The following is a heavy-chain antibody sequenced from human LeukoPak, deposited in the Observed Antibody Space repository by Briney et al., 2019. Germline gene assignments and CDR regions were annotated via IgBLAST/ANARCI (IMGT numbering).Heavy chain of an antibody. Sequence: SETLSLTCTVSGGSISSSSYYWGWIRQPPGKGLEWIGSIYYSGSTYYNPSLKSRVTISVDTSKNQFSLKLSSVTAADTAVYYCARASYDILTGYYSHHHFDYWGQGTLVTVSS. CDR3: ARASYDILTGYYSHHHFDY. CDR1: GGSISSSSYY. CDR2: IYYSGST. V-gene: IGHV4-39*07. J-gene: IGHJ4*02. D-gene: IGHD3-9*01.